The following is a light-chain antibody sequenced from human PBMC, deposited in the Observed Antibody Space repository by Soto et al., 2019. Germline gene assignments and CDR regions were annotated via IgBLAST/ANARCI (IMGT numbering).Light chain of an antibody. CDR1: QSISNY. V-gene: IGKV1-39*01. CDR2: GAS. J-gene: IGKJ1*01. Sequence: DIQMTQSPSSLSASVGDRVTITCRACQSISNYLNWYQQKPGKAPKILIYGASSLQSGVPSRFSGSGSGTDFTLTISSLQPEDFATCYCEQRYRTRWTFGQGTKVEIK. CDR3: EQRYRTRWT.